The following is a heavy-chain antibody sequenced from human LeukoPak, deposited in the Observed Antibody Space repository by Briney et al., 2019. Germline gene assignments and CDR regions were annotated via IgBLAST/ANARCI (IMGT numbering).Heavy chain of an antibody. Sequence: PGGSLRLSCTASGFTFGDDAVSWFRQAPGKGLEWVGLIRSRPYGGTTEYAASVKGRFTVSRDDSKNIAYLQMNSLKTEDTAMYYCTRDLVKASDAFDIWGQGTMVIVSS. CDR1: GFTFGDDA. V-gene: IGHV3-49*03. D-gene: IGHD2-21*01. J-gene: IGHJ3*02. CDR3: TRDLVKASDAFDI. CDR2: IRSRPYGGTT.